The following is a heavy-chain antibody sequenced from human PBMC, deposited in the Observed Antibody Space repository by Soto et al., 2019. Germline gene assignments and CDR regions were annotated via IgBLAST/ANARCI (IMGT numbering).Heavy chain of an antibody. CDR1: GYSISTSNW. V-gene: IGHV4-28*01. J-gene: IGHJ4*02. Sequence: TSETLSLTYAVSGYSISTSNWWGWIRQPPGKGLEWIGHVYYDGSTYYNPSLKSRVTMSADTAKDHFSLKLSSVTAVDTAVYYCARRMINYCGLDYWGQGMLVTVSS. D-gene: IGHD3-16*01. CDR2: VYYDGST. CDR3: ARRMINYCGLDY.